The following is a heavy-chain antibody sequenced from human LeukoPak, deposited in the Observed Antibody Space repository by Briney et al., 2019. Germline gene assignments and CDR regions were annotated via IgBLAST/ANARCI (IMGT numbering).Heavy chain of an antibody. D-gene: IGHD2-21*02. CDR1: GGTFSSYA. Sequence: GASVKVSCKDSGGTFSSYAISWVRQAPGQGLEWMGGIIPIFGTANYAQKFQGRVTITTDESTSTAYMELSSLRSEDTAVYYCARGPYCGGDCYEQDFDYWGQGTLVTVSS. J-gene: IGHJ4*02. CDR2: IIPIFGTA. V-gene: IGHV1-69*05. CDR3: ARGPYCGGDCYEQDFDY.